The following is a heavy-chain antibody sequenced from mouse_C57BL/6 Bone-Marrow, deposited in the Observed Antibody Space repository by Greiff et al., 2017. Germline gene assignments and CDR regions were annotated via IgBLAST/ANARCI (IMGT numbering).Heavy chain of an antibody. CDR1: GYTFTSYW. V-gene: IGHV1-69*01. J-gene: IGHJ2*01. D-gene: IGHD2-2*01. CDR2: IDPSDSYT. CDR3: ASEEEWLRLGDY. Sequence: QVQLQQSGAELVMPGASVKLSCKASGYTFTSYWMHWVKQRPGQGLEWIGEIDPSDSYTNYNQKFKGKSTLTVDTSSSTAYMQLSSLTSEDSAVYYWASEEEWLRLGDYWGQGTTLTVSS.